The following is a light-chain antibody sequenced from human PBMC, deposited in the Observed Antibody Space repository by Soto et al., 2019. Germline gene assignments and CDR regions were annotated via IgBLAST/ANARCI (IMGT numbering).Light chain of an antibody. CDR1: QTISSW. CDR3: QQYNSFSLIT. J-gene: IGKJ5*01. Sequence: DIQMTQSPSSLAASAGDRVKITCPASQTISSWLAWYQKKPGKAPKLLVYKASTLKSGVPSRFSGSGSGTEFTLPISNLQPADFATYVCQQYNSFSLITFGQGTRLEIK. V-gene: IGKV1-5*03. CDR2: KAS.